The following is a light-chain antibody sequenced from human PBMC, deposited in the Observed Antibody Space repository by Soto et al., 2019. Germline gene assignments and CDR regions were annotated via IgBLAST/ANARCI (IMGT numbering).Light chain of an antibody. CDR2: KAS. Sequence: DIQLTQSPATLSASVGDRVTITCRASQSISSWLAWYQQKPGKAPKLLVYKASSLEIGVPSRFSGSGAGTEXXXXXXXXXXDDXATYSCQQYXAYPLTFSGGTKVAI. CDR3: QQYXAYPLT. CDR1: QSISSW. V-gene: IGKV1-5*03. J-gene: IGKJ4*01.